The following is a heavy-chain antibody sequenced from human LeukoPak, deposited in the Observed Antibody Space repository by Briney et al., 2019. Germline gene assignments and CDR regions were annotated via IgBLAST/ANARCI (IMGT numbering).Heavy chain of an antibody. D-gene: IGHD6-19*01. J-gene: IGHJ4*02. V-gene: IGHV4-59*01. Sequence: PSETLSLTCTVSGDSISNYYWNWIRQSPGKELEWIGYMYNRGSTIYNPSLKSRVTISTDTSKNQFPLRLTSVTAADTAVCYCARAEKAVTGTLDSWGQGTLITVSS. CDR1: GDSISNYY. CDR3: ARAEKAVTGTLDS. CDR2: MYNRGST.